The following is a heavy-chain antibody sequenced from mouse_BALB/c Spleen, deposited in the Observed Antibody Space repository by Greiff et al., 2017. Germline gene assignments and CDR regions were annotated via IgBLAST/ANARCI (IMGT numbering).Heavy chain of an antibody. CDR3: ARSGYGSFYAMDY. V-gene: IGHV5-17*02. CDR2: ISSGSSTI. J-gene: IGHJ4*01. D-gene: IGHD1-1*01. CDR1: GFTFSSFG. Sequence: VQLKESGGGLVQPGGSRKLSCAASGFTFSSFGMHWVRQAPEKGLEWVAYISSGSSTIYYADTVKGRFTISRDNPKNTLFLQMTSLRSEDTAMYYCARSGYGSFYAMDYWGQGTSVTVSS.